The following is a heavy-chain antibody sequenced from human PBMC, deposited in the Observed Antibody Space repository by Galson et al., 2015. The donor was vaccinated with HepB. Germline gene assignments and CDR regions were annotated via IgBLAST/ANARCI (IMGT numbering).Heavy chain of an antibody. Sequence: SETLSLTCTASGGSISSYYWSWIRQPPGKGLEWIGYIYYSGSTNYNPSLKSRVTISVDTSKNQFSLKLSSVTAADTAMYYCARMKGLLWFGEFDYWGQGTLVTVSS. CDR1: GGSISSYY. D-gene: IGHD3-10*01. J-gene: IGHJ4*02. CDR2: IYYSGST. CDR3: ARMKGLLWFGEFDY. V-gene: IGHV4-59*01.